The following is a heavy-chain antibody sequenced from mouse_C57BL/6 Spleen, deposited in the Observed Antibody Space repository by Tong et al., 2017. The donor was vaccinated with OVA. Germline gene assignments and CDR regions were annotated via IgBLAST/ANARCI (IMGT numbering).Heavy chain of an antibody. CDR2: FYPGSGSI. J-gene: IGHJ1*03. Sequence: VQLQESGAELVKPGASVKLSCKASGYTFTEYTIHWVKQRSGQGLEWIGWFYPGSGSIKYNEKFKDKATLTADKSSSTVYMELRSLTSEDSAVYYCARRAYYGSSYGYFDVWGTGTTVTVSS. CDR1: GYTFTEYT. CDR3: ARRAYYGSSYGYFDV. D-gene: IGHD1-1*01. V-gene: IGHV1-62-2*01.